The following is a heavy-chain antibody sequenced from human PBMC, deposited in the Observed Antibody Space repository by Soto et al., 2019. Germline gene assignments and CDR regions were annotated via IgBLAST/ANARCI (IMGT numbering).Heavy chain of an antibody. Sequence: SETLSLTCAVYGGSFSGYYWSWIRRPPGKGLEWIGEINHSGSTNYNPSLKSRVTISVDTSKNQFSLKLSSVTAADTAVYYCARGAPIAARWFDYWGQGTLVTVSS. CDR2: INHSGST. D-gene: IGHD6-6*01. CDR3: ARGAPIAARWFDY. V-gene: IGHV4-34*01. CDR1: GGSFSGYY. J-gene: IGHJ4*02.